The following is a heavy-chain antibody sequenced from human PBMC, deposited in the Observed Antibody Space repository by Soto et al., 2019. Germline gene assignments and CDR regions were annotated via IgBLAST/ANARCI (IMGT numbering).Heavy chain of an antibody. CDR2: IYPEDSDT. D-gene: IGHD3-10*01. V-gene: IGHV5-51*03. J-gene: IGHJ3*02. CDR1: GYTYPSYW. CDR3: ARRILLWSVRDAFDI. Sequence: EVQLVQSGAEVKKPGESLKISCKGFGYTYPSYWIGWVRQMPGKGLEWMGIIYPEDSDTRYSPSFQGQVTISADKSISNAYLQWSSLKASDTAMYYCARRILLWSVRDAFDIWGQGTMVTVSS.